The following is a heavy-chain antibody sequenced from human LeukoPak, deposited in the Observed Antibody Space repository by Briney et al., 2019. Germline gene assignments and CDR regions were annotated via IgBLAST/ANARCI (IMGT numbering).Heavy chain of an antibody. CDR2: IYSGGST. D-gene: IGHD6-19*01. Sequence: GGSLRLSCAASGFTVSSNYMSWVRQAPGKGLEWVSVIYSGGSTYYADSVKGRFTISRDNSKNTLYLQMNSLRAEDTAVYYCARAQWLATAGYWGQGTLVTVSS. CDR3: ARAQWLATAGY. CDR1: GFTVSSNY. J-gene: IGHJ4*02. V-gene: IGHV3-66*01.